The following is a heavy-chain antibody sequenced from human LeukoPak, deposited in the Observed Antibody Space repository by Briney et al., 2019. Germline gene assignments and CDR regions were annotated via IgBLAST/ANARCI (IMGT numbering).Heavy chain of an antibody. J-gene: IGHJ4*02. D-gene: IGHD5-12*01. CDR1: GFTFSSYG. CDR2: ISYDGSNK. V-gene: IGHV3-30*18. CDR3: AKDWSEYSGYVGFDY. Sequence: PGGSLRLSCAASGFTFSSYGMHWVRQAPGKGLEWVAVISYDGSNKYYADSVKGRFTISRDNSKNTLYLQMNSLRAEDTAVYYCAKDWSEYSGYVGFDYWGQGTLVTVSS.